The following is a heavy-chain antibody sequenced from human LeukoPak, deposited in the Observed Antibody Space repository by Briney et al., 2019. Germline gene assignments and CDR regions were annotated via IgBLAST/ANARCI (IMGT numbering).Heavy chain of an antibody. Sequence: SETLSLTCTVSGGSISSYYWSWIRQPPGKGLEWIGYIYYSGSTNYNPSLKSRVTISVDTSKNQFSLKLSSVTAADTAVYYCARGAHFGWSAGFDYWGQGTLVTVSS. D-gene: IGHD2-15*01. J-gene: IGHJ4*02. CDR1: GGSISSYY. CDR2: IYYSGST. V-gene: IGHV4-59*12. CDR3: ARGAHFGWSAGFDY.